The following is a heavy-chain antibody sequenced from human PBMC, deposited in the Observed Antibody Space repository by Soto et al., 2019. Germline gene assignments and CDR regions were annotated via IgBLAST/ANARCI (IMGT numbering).Heavy chain of an antibody. D-gene: IGHD6-19*01. Sequence: GGSLRLSCVASGFNISSHGMHWVRQAPGKGLERVSFIWDDGRDKYYADSVEGRFLISRDNSKNTMNLQVKRLRPEDTALYYCVRGATTTGWFDAFDLWGRGTMVTVSS. CDR3: VRGATTTGWFDAFDL. J-gene: IGHJ3*01. V-gene: IGHV3-33*03. CDR2: IWDDGRDK. CDR1: GFNISSHG.